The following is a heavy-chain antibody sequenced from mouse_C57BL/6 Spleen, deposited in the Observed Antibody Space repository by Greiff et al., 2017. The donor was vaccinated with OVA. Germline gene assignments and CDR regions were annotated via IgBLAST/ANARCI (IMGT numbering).Heavy chain of an antibody. D-gene: IGHD1-1*01. CDR3: ARKDGSSYGYAMDY. Sequence: VQLVESGPELVKPGASVKISCKASGYAFSSSWMNWVKQRPGKGLEWIGRIYPGDGDTNYNGKFKGKATLTADKSSSTAYMQLSSLTSEDSAVYFCARKDGSSYGYAMDYWGQGTSVTVSS. J-gene: IGHJ4*01. V-gene: IGHV1-82*01. CDR1: GYAFSSSW. CDR2: IYPGDGDT.